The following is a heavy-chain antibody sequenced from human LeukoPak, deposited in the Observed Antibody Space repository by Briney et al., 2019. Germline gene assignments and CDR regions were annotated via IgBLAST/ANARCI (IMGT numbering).Heavy chain of an antibody. CDR1: GGSISSGGYY. V-gene: IGHV4-31*03. D-gene: IGHD4-23*01. CDR3: ARGLGNPDYYYYYYMDV. Sequence: SETLSLTCTVSGGSISSGGYYWSWIRQHPGKGLEWIGYIYYSGSTYYNPSLKSRVTISVDTSKNQFSLKLSSVTAADTAVYCCARGLGNPDYYYYYYMDVWGKGTTVTVSS. CDR2: IYYSGST. J-gene: IGHJ6*03.